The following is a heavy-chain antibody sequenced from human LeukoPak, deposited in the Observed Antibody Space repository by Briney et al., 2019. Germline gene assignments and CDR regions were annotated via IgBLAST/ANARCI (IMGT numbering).Heavy chain of an antibody. CDR1: GFTLSSYS. V-gene: IGHV3-74*01. CDR2: IKSDGITT. Sequence: PGGSLRLSCAASGFTLSSYSMHWIRQVPGKGLVWVSRIKSDGITTRYADSVRGRFTISRDNAKNTLYLQMNSRRVEDTLGYYCSRERITTYGMDVWGQGTTVTVSS. D-gene: IGHD3-22*01. J-gene: IGHJ6*02. CDR3: SRERITTYGMDV.